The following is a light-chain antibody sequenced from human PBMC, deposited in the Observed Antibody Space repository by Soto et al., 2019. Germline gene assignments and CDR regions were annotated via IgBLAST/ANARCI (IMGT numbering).Light chain of an antibody. CDR3: ATWDHSLRGMV. Sequence: QSVLTQPPSASGTPGQWVAIYCSGSNSNIETNDIYWHQQVPGSAPKLLIYSNDQRPSGVPDRFSASKSGTSASLAISGLRSEDEAEYFCATWDHSLRGMVFGGGTKLTVL. CDR2: SND. V-gene: IGLV1-47*02. CDR1: NSNIETND. J-gene: IGLJ2*01.